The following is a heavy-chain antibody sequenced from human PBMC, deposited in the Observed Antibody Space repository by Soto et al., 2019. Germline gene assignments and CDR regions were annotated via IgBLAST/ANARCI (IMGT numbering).Heavy chain of an antibody. D-gene: IGHD6-19*01. Sequence: QVQLVQSGAEVKKPGASVTVSCRASGYTFTSYGISWVRQAPGQGLAWMRGIRAYNGYTNYAHKVQGRVTISTVTSDGTAYMELRRLSCEGTAVYAFFRCSEGCGCGWYVGYFAYWGQGTLVTVSS. CDR1: GYTFTSYG. CDR2: IRAYNGYT. V-gene: IGHV1-18*04. CDR3: FRCSEGCGCGWYVGYFAY. J-gene: IGHJ4*02.